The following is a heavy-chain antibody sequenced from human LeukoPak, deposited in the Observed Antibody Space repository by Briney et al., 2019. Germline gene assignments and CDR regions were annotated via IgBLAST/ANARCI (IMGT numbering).Heavy chain of an antibody. V-gene: IGHV1-69*04. J-gene: IGHJ3*02. CDR3: ARDLSNLRYFDPPEGTAAFDI. CDR2: IIPILGIA. Sequence: SVKVSCKASGGTFSSYAISWVRQAPGQGVEWMGRIIPILGIANYAQKFQGRVTITADKSTSTAYMELSSLRAEDAAVYHCARDLSNLRYFDPPEGTAAFDIWGQGTMVTVSS. CDR1: GGTFSSYA. D-gene: IGHD3-9*01.